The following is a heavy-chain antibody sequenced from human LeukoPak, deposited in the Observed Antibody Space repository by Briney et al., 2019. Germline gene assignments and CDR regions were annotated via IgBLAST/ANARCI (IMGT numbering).Heavy chain of an antibody. CDR2: IYYSGST. Sequence: PSETLSLTCTVSGGSIRSSSYYWGWIRQPPGKGLEWNGSIYYSGSTYYNPSLKSRVTISVDTSKKQFSLKLSSVTAADTAVYYCARHRTIYYDNGGYWVWGQGTLVTVSS. J-gene: IGHJ4*02. CDR3: ARHRTIYYDNGGYWV. D-gene: IGHD3-22*01. V-gene: IGHV4-39*01. CDR1: GGSIRSSSYY.